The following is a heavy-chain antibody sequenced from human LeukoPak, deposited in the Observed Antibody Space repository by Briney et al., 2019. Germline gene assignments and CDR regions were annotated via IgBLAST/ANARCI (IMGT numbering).Heavy chain of an antibody. CDR3: ARDVGYCSSTSCYGVY. Sequence: GGSLRLSCAASGFTFSSYSMNWVRQAPGKGLEWVSSISSSSSYIYYANSVKGRFTISRDNAKNSLYLQMNSLRAEDTAVYYCARDVGYCSSTSCYGVYWGQGTLVTASS. V-gene: IGHV3-21*01. J-gene: IGHJ4*02. CDR2: ISSSSSYI. CDR1: GFTFSSYS. D-gene: IGHD2-2*01.